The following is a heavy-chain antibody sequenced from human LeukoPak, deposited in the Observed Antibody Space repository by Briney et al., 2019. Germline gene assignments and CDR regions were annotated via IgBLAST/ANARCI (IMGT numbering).Heavy chain of an antibody. J-gene: IGHJ4*02. CDR2: INHSGST. Sequence: PSETLSPTCTVSGGSISSSSYYWGWIRQPPGKGLEWIGEINHSGSTNYNPSLKSRVTISVDTSKNQFSLKLSSVTAADTAVYYCARLKMIAAAGTENYFDYWGQGTLVTVSS. V-gene: IGHV4-39*07. CDR3: ARLKMIAAAGTENYFDY. D-gene: IGHD6-13*01. CDR1: GGSISSSSYY.